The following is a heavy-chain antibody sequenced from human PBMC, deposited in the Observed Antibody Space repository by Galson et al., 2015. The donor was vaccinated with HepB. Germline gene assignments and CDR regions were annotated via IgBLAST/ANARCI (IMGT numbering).Heavy chain of an antibody. CDR1: GGSISSSSYY. J-gene: IGHJ6*02. CDR2: IYYSGST. D-gene: IGHD5-18*01. Sequence: TLSLTCTVSGGSISSSSYYWGWIRQPPGKGLEWIGSIYYSGSTYYNPSLKSRVTISVDTSKNQFSLKLSSVTAADTAAYYCARLLEPVDTAMVLRRSGGVSTTSFMDVWGQGTTVTVSS. CDR3: ARLLEPVDTAMVLRRSGGVSTTSFMDV. V-gene: IGHV4-39*01.